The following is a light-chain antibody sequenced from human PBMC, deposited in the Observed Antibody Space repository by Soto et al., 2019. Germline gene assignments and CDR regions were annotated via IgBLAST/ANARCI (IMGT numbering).Light chain of an antibody. J-gene: IGKJ1*01. CDR2: DAS. CDR1: QSVSSY. Sequence: EIVLTQSPATLSLSPGERATLSCRARQSVSSYLAWYQQKPGQAPRLLIYDASNRAAGIPARFSGSGSGTDFTLTISSLEPEDFAVYSCQQRYNWWTFGQGTKVEIK. CDR3: QQRYNWWT. V-gene: IGKV3-11*01.